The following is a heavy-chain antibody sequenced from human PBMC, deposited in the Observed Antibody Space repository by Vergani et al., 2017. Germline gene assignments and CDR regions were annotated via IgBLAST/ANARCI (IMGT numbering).Heavy chain of an antibody. CDR3: AREARITMVRESYYYYYYMDV. D-gene: IGHD3-10*01. J-gene: IGHJ6*03. Sequence: QVQLQESGPGLVKPSETLSLTCTVSGGSISSYYWSWIRQPPGKGLEWIGYIYYSGSTNYNPSLKSRVTISVETSKNQFSLKLSSVTAADTAVYYCAREARITMVRESYYYYYYMDVWGKGTTVTVSS. CDR2: IYYSGST. V-gene: IGHV4-59*01. CDR1: GGSISSYY.